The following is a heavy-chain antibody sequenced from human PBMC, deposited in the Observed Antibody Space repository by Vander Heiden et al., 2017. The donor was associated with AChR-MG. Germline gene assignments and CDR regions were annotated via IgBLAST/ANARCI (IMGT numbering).Heavy chain of an antibody. CDR1: GYTFTSYY. V-gene: IGHV1-46*01. J-gene: IGHJ4*02. CDR3: ARDHSPLTGSSLSYGEDY. D-gene: IGHD3-9*01. CDR2: INPSGGST. Sequence: QVQLVQSGAEVKKPGASVKVSCKASGYTFTSYYIHWVRQAPGQGLEWMGIINPSGGSTSYAKKLQGRVTMTRDTSTSTVYRELSSLRSEETAVYYCARDHSPLTGSSLSYGEDYWGQGTLVTVSS.